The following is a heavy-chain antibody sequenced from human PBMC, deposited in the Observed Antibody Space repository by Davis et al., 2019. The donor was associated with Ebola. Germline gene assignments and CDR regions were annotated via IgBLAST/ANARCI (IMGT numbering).Heavy chain of an antibody. V-gene: IGHV3-23*01. J-gene: IGHJ4*02. D-gene: IGHD4-17*01. Sequence: GESLKISCAASGFTFSSSAMSWGRQAPGKGLEWVSSIGGGGGSIYYADSLKGRFTISRDNAKNSLYLQMNSLRDEDTAMYYCARDLYGDYAVEYWGQGTLVTVSS. CDR1: GFTFSSSA. CDR2: IGGGGGSI. CDR3: ARDLYGDYAVEY.